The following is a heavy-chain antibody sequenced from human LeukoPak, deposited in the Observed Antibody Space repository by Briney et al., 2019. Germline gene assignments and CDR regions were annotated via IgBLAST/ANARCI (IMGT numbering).Heavy chain of an antibody. CDR1: GFTFSSYS. D-gene: IGHD1-1*01. CDR3: ARGANWNDVAAFDI. J-gene: IGHJ3*02. Sequence: GGSLRLSCAASGFTFSSYSMNWVRQAPGKGLEWVSSISSSSSYIYYADSVKGRFTISRDNAKNSLYLQMNSLRAEDTAVYCCARGANWNDVAAFDIWGQGTMVTVSS. V-gene: IGHV3-21*01. CDR2: ISSSSSYI.